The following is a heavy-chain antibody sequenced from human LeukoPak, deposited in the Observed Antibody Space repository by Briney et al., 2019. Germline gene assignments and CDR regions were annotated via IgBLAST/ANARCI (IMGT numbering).Heavy chain of an antibody. V-gene: IGHV4-59*12. J-gene: IGHJ4*02. CDR3: ARGGGSYYIDY. CDR1: GGSISSYY. D-gene: IGHD1-26*01. CDR2: IYYSGST. Sequence: SETLSLTCTVSGGSISSYYWSWIRQPPGKGLEWIGYIYYSGSTYYNPSLKSRVTISVDTSKNQFSLKLSSVTAADTAVYYCARGGGSYYIDYWGQGTLVTVSS.